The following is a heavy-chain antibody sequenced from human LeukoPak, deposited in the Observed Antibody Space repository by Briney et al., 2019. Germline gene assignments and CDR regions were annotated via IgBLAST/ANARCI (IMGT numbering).Heavy chain of an antibody. V-gene: IGHV4-59*01. CDR3: ARDRLRDCSSTSCYYNWFDP. Sequence: SETLSLTCTVSGGSISSYYWSWIRQPPGKGLEWIGYIYYSGSTNYNPSLKSRVTISVDTSKNQFSLKLSSVTAADTAVYYCARDRLRDCSSTSCYYNWFDPWGQGTLVTVSS. CDR2: IYYSGST. CDR1: GGSISSYY. J-gene: IGHJ5*02. D-gene: IGHD2-2*01.